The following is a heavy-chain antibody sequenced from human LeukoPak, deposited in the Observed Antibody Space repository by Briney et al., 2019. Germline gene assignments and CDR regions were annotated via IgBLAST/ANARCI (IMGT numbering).Heavy chain of an antibody. Sequence: SETLSLTCSVSGDSISSDYWSWIRQLAGKGLEWIGRIYTTGSTNYNPSLKSRVTMSVDMSKNQFSLTLSSVTAADTAVYYCASASGYWGQGTLVTVSS. D-gene: IGHD6-19*01. CDR2: IYTTGST. CDR1: GDSISSDY. CDR3: ASASGY. V-gene: IGHV4-4*07. J-gene: IGHJ4*02.